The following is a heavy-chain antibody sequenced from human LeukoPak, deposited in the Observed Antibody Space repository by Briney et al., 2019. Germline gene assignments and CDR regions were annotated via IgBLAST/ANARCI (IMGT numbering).Heavy chain of an antibody. Sequence: SETLSLTCTVSGGSISGYYWSWIRQPPGKGLEWIGEINHSGSTNYNPSLKSRVTISVDTSKNQFSLKLSSVTAADTAVYYCASRPLDYWGQGTLVTVSS. CDR2: INHSGST. CDR3: ASRPLDY. J-gene: IGHJ4*02. V-gene: IGHV4-34*01. CDR1: GGSISGYY.